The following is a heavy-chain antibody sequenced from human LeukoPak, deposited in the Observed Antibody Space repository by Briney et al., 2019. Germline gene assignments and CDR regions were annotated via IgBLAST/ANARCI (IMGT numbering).Heavy chain of an antibody. Sequence: KTGGSLRLSCAASGFTFSDHYMSWIRQAPGKGLEWLSYIISTGGTIYYADSVKGRFTISRDNAKNSLYLQMNSLRAEDTAVYYCAGYSSGWFGAFHIWGQGTMVTVSS. CDR1: GFTFSDHY. J-gene: IGHJ3*02. CDR2: IISTGGTI. CDR3: AGYSSGWFGAFHI. D-gene: IGHD6-19*01. V-gene: IGHV3-11*04.